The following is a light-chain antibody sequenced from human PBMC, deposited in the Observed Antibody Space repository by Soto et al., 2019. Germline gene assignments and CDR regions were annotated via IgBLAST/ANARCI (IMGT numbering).Light chain of an antibody. Sequence: QSALTQPASESGSPGQSITISCTGTSSDVGGYNYVSWYQQHPGKAPKLMIYDVSNRPSGVSNRFSGSKSGNTASLTISGLQAGDEADYYCSSYTNSSTRRVVFGGGTKLTVL. CDR3: SSYTNSSTRRVV. CDR1: SSDVGGYNY. J-gene: IGLJ2*01. CDR2: DVS. V-gene: IGLV2-14*01.